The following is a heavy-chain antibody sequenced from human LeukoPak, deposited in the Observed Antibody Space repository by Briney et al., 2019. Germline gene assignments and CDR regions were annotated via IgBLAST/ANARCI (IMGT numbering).Heavy chain of an antibody. CDR1: GFTFSSYG. Sequence: GGSLRLSCAASGFTFSSYGMSWVRQAPGKRLEWASAISGRGGSTYYADSVKGRLTISRDNSKNTLYLQMNSLRAEDTAVFFQAEDGIRYFDWSFDYWGQGTLVTVSS. CDR3: AEDGIRYFDWSFDY. V-gene: IGHV3-23*01. D-gene: IGHD3-9*01. CDR2: ISGRGGST. J-gene: IGHJ4*02.